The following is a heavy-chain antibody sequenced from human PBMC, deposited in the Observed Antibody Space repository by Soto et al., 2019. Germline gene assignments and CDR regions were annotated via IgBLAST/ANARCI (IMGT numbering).Heavy chain of an antibody. V-gene: IGHV4-59*01. CDR2: IYYSGST. CDR3: ARDRKITIFGVVIPHPYYYYGMDV. CDR1: GGSISSYY. D-gene: IGHD3-3*01. J-gene: IGHJ6*02. Sequence: NPSETLSLTCTVSGGSISSYYWSWIRQPPGKGLEWIGYIYYSGSTNYNPSLKSRVTISVDTSKNQFSLKLSSVTAADTAVYYCARDRKITIFGVVIPHPYYYYGMDVWGQGTTVTVSS.